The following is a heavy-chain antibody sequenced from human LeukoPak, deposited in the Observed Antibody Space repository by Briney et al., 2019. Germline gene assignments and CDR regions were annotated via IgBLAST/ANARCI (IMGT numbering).Heavy chain of an antibody. D-gene: IGHD3-10*01. V-gene: IGHV1-2*02. CDR1: GYTFTGQY. CDR3: ATGSGTYSPDY. J-gene: IGHJ4*02. Sequence: ASVKVSCKASGYTFTGQYLHWVRQAPGQGLEWMGWFTPNSGGTNYAPKFQGRVTMTRDTSISTAYMELSRLRSDDTAVYYCATGSGTYSPDYWGQGTLVTVSS. CDR2: FTPNSGGT.